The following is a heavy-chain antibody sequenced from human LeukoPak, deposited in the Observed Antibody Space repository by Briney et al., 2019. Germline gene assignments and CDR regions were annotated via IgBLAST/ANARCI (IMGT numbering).Heavy chain of an antibody. CDR3: ASGYSSSRYPFDY. CDR1: GGTFSSYA. D-gene: IGHD6-13*01. V-gene: IGHV1-69*06. CDR2: IIPIFGTA. Sequence: SVKVSCKASGGTFSSYAISWVRQAPGQGLEWMGGIIPIFGTANYAQKFQGRVTITADKSTSTAYMELSSLRSEDTAVYYCASGYSSSRYPFDYWGQGTLVTVSS. J-gene: IGHJ4*02.